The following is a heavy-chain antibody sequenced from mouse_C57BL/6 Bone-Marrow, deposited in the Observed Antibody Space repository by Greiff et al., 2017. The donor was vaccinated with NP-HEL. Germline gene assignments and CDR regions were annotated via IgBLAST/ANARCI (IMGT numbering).Heavy chain of an antibody. CDR3: AREGAYYSNYVSAMDY. J-gene: IGHJ4*01. D-gene: IGHD2-5*01. Sequence: EVKLMESGPELVKPGDSVKISCKASGYSFTGYFMNWVMQSHGKSLEWIGRINPYNGDTFYNQKFKGKATLTVDKSSSTAHMELRSLTSEDSAVYYCAREGAYYSNYVSAMDYWGQGTSVTVSS. CDR1: GYSFTGYF. V-gene: IGHV1-20*01. CDR2: INPYNGDT.